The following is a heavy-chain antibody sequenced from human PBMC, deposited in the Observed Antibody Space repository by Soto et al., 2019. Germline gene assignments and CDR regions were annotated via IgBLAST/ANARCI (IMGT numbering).Heavy chain of an antibody. CDR3: ARDYYYDSRGYPGAYYYGMDV. CDR1: GGSFSSYY. J-gene: IGHJ6*02. CDR2: IYYSGRT. Sequence: SESLSVTCTVSGGSFSSYYWSWIRQPPGKGLEWIGHIYYSGRTNYNPSLKSRVTISGDTSKNQLSLKLSSVTAADTAVYYCARDYYYDSRGYPGAYYYGMDVWGQGTTVTVSS. V-gene: IGHV4-59*01. D-gene: IGHD3-22*01.